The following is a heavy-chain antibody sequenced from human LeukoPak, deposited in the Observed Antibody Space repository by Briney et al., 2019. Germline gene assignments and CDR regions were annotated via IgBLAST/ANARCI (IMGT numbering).Heavy chain of an antibody. J-gene: IGHJ5*02. V-gene: IGHV4-59*01. CDR1: GGSISSYY. D-gene: IGHD6-13*01. Sequence: NSSETLSLTCTVSGGSISSYYWSWIRQPPGKGLEWIGYIYYSGSTNYNPSLKSRVTISVDTSKNQFSLKLSSVTAADTAVYYCVASGPPAPANWFDPWGQGTLVTVSS. CDR3: VASGPPAPANWFDP. CDR2: IYYSGST.